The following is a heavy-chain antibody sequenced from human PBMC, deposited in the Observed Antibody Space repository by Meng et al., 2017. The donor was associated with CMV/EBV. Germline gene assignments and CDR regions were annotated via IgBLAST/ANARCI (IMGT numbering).Heavy chain of an antibody. D-gene: IGHD6-13*01. CDR2: INHSGST. J-gene: IGHJ4*02. Sequence: SQTLSLTCAVYGGSFSGYYWSWIRQPPGKGLEWIGEINHSGSTNYNPSLKSRVTISVDTSKNQFSLKLSSVTAVDTAMYYCARGTEQLDIDYWGQGTLVTVSS. CDR3: ARGTEQLDIDY. V-gene: IGHV4-34*01. CDR1: GGSFSGYY.